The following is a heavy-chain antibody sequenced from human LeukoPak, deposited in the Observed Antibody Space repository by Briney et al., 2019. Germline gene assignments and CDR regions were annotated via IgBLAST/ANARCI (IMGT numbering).Heavy chain of an antibody. CDR2: ISGDGGST. D-gene: IGHD5-18*01. CDR1: GFTFDDCA. V-gene: IGHV3-43*02. CDR3: AKDRGYSYGNEVDY. J-gene: IGHJ4*02. Sequence: GGSLRLSCAASGFTFDDCAMHWVRQAPGKGLEWVSLISGDGGSTYYADSVKGRFTISRDNSKNSLYLQMNSLRTEDTALYYCAKDRGYSYGNEVDYRGQGTLVTVSS.